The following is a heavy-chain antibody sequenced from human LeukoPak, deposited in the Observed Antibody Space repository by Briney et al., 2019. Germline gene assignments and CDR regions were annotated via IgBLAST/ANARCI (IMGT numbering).Heavy chain of an antibody. CDR1: GGSISSYY. D-gene: IGHD3-16*01. CDR2: ISYSGST. J-gene: IGHJ4*02. Sequence: PSETLSLTCTVSGGSISSYYWSWVRQPPGKGLEWIAYISYSGSTNYNPSLKSRVTISVDTSKSQFSLKLSSVTAADTAVYYCATTKLIWGDSYYFDHWGQGTLVTVSS. CDR3: ATTKLIWGDSYYFDH. V-gene: IGHV4-59*01.